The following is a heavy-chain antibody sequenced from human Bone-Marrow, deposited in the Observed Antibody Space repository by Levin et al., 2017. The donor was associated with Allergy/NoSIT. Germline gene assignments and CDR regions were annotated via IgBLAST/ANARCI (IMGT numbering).Heavy chain of an antibody. D-gene: IGHD5-12*01. Sequence: ESLKISCKGSANTFSTYWIGWVRQMPGKGLEWMGIIYPGDSDTTYSPSFQGQVTIPADKSISTAYLQWSSLKASDTAMDDGARQENGYDFGGGMDVWGQGTTVTVSS. J-gene: IGHJ6*02. CDR3: ARQENGYDFGGGMDV. CDR1: ANTFSTYW. V-gene: IGHV5-51*01. CDR2: IYPGDSDT.